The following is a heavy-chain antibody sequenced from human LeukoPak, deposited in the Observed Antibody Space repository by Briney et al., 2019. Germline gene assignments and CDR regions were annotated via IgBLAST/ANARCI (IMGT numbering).Heavy chain of an antibody. CDR3: ARGYRGYSGYPRYYDY. CDR1: GFTFSSYW. Sequence: GGSLRLSCAASGFTFSSYWMHWVRQAPGKGLVWVSRIDGDGTTTNYADSVKGRFTISRDNSKNTLYLQMNSLRAEDTAVYYCARGYRGYSGYPRYYDYWGQGTLVTVSS. J-gene: IGHJ4*02. D-gene: IGHD5-12*01. V-gene: IGHV3-74*01. CDR2: IDGDGTTT.